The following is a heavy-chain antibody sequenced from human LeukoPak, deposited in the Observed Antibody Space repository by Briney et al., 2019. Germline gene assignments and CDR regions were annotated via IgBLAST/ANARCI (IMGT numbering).Heavy chain of an antibody. CDR1: GGSISSYY. CDR3: ARAPGWNYPYYFDY. D-gene: IGHD1-7*01. V-gene: IGHV4-59*01. Sequence: SETLSLTCTVSGGSISSYYWSWIRQPPGKGLEWIGYIYYSGSTNYNPSLKSRVAISVDTSKNQFSLKLSSVTAADTAVYYCARAPGWNYPYYFDYWGQGTLVTVSP. J-gene: IGHJ4*02. CDR2: IYYSGST.